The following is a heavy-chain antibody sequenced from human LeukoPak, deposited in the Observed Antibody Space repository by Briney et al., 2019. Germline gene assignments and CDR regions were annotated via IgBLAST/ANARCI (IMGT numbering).Heavy chain of an antibody. CDR3: ARDPAKYNWNVGYFDL. J-gene: IGHJ2*01. CDR1: GFTFSTYW. Sequence: PGGSLRLSCAASGFTFSTYWMHWVRQAPGKGLEWVSGISWNGDTIGYAVSVKGRFTISRDSAKNSLYLQMNSLRAEDTAVYYCARDPAKYNWNVGYFDLWGRGTLVTVSS. D-gene: IGHD1-20*01. V-gene: IGHV3-9*01. CDR2: ISWNGDTI.